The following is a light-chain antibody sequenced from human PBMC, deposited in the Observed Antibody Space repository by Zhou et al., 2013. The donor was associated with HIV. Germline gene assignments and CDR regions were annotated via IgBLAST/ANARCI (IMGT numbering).Light chain of an antibody. J-gene: IGKJ2*03. CDR3: QQYGSSPPYS. Sequence: EVVLTQSPGTLSLSPGERATLSCRASQSVSSNYLAWYQQKPGQAPRLLIYGASSRVTGLPNRFSGSGSGTDFTLTISRLESEDFAVYYCQQYGSSPPYSFGQGTKLEIK. V-gene: IGKV3-20*01. CDR1: QSVSSNY. CDR2: GAS.